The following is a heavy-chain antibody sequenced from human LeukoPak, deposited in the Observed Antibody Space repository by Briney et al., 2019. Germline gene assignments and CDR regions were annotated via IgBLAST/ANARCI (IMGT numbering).Heavy chain of an antibody. Sequence: GASVKVSCKASGGTFSSYAISWVRQAPGQGLEWMGRIIPILGIANYAQKFQGRVTITADKSTSTAYMELSSLRSEDTAVYYCERAGGVTDYFDYWGQGTLVTVSS. CDR2: IIPILGIA. V-gene: IGHV1-69*04. D-gene: IGHD2-21*02. J-gene: IGHJ4*02. CDR1: GGTFSSYA. CDR3: ERAGGVTDYFDY.